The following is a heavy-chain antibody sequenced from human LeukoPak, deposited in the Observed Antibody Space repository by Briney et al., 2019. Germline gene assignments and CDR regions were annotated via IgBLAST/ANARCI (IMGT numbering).Heavy chain of an antibody. J-gene: IGHJ4*02. V-gene: IGHV3-30*02. Sequence: GGSLRRYCAASGFTFSSYGMHWVRQAPGKGLEWVAFIRYDGSNKYYADSVKGRFTISRDNSKNTLYVQMNSLRGEDTAVYYCAEDLNWSGSASYLDYWGQGTLVTVSS. CDR1: GFTFSSYG. D-gene: IGHD3-3*01. CDR3: AEDLNWSGSASYLDY. CDR2: IRYDGSNK.